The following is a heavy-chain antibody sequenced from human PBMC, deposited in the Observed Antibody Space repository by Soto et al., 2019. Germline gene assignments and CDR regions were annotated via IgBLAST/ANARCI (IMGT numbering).Heavy chain of an antibody. V-gene: IGHV4-59*08. CDR1: GGSISSYY. J-gene: IGHJ5*02. CDR2: IYYSGST. CDR3: AGVLRYFDWLTPQNTWFDP. D-gene: IGHD3-9*01. Sequence: PSETLSLTCTVSGGSISSYYWSWIRQPPGKGLEWIGYIYYSGSTNYNPSLKSRVTISVDTSKNQFSLKLSSVTAADTAVYYCAGVLRYFDWLTPQNTWFDPWGQETLVTVPS.